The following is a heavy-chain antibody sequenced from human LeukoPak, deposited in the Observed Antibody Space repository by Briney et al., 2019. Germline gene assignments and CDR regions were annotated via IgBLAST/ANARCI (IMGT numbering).Heavy chain of an antibody. CDR3: ARDSQAYYDVLTGYLGGGYFDL. Sequence: ASVKVSCKASGYTFTSYYMHWVRQAPGQGLEWMGIINPSGGSTSYAQKFQGRVTMTRDMSTSTVYMELSSLRSEDTAVYYCARDSQAYYDVLTGYLGGGYFDLWGRGTLVTVSS. D-gene: IGHD3-9*01. CDR1: GYTFTSYY. CDR2: INPSGGST. V-gene: IGHV1-46*01. J-gene: IGHJ2*01.